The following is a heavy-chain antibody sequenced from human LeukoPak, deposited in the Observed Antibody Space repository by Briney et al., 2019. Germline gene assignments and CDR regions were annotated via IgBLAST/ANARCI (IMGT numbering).Heavy chain of an antibody. Sequence: SETLSLTCTVSGGSISSYYWNWIRQPPGKGLEWIGYIFYSGRTNYNPSLKSRVTISVDTSKNQFSLKLSSVTAADTAVYYCARRLGYCSSTSCYGYYFDYWGQGTLVTVSS. J-gene: IGHJ4*02. CDR1: GGSISSYY. V-gene: IGHV4-59*12. CDR3: ARRLGYCSSTSCYGYYFDY. D-gene: IGHD2-2*01. CDR2: IFYSGRT.